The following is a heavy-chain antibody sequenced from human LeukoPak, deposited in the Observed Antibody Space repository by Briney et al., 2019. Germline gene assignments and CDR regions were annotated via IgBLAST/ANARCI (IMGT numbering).Heavy chain of an antibody. V-gene: IGHV4-61*02. CDR3: ARAYSSSVLDP. CDR1: GGSISSGSYY. CDR2: IYTSGST. D-gene: IGHD6-13*01. Sequence: SETLSLTCTVSGGSISSGSYYWSWNRQPAGKGLEWIGRIYTSGSTNYNPSLKSRVTISVDTSKNQFSLKLSSVTAADTAVYYCARAYSSSVLDPWGQGTLVTVSS. J-gene: IGHJ5*02.